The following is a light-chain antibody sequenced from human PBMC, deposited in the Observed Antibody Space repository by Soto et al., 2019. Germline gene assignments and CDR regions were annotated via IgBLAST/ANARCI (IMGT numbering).Light chain of an antibody. Sequence: QSALTQPASVSGSPGQSITISCTGTSSDVGGYNYVSWYQQHPGKAPKLMIYDVSTRPSGVSNRFSGSKSGNTASLTIFGRQAEDEAEYYCSSYTSSSTQIFGGGTKLTVL. CDR1: SSDVGGYNY. CDR3: SSYTSSSTQI. J-gene: IGLJ2*01. CDR2: DVS. V-gene: IGLV2-14*01.